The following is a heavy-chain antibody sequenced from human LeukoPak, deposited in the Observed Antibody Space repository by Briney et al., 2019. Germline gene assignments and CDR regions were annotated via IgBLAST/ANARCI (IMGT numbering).Heavy chain of an antibody. V-gene: IGHV1-2*02. J-gene: IGHJ6*02. D-gene: IGHD5-12*01. CDR2: INPNSGGT. CDR1: GYTFTGYY. Sequence: ASVKVSCKASGYTFTGYYMHWVRQAPGQGLEWMEWINPNSGGTNYAQKFQGRVTMTRDTSISTAYMELSRLRSDDTAVYYCARMYGLVATIEEIDYYYGMDVWGQGTTVTVSS. CDR3: ARMYGLVATIEEIDYYYGMDV.